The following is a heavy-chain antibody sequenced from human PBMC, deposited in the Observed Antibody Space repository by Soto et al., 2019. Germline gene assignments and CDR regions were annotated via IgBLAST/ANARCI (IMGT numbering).Heavy chain of an antibody. V-gene: IGHV2-5*02. CDR2: IYWDDDK. CDR1: GFSLRTSGVG. CDR3: ARMYYYGSGSYYNGFDY. J-gene: IGHJ4*02. D-gene: IGHD3-10*01. Sequence: QITLKESGPTLVKPTQTLTLTCTFSGFSLRTSGVGVGWIRQPPGKALEWLALIYWDDDKRYSPSLKSRLTITKDPSKNQVVLAMTNMDPVDTATYYCARMYYYGSGSYYNGFDYWGQGTLVTDSS.